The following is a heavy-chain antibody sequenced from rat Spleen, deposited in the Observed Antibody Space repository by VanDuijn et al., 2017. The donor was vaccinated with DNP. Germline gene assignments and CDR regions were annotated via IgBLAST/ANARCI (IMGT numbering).Heavy chain of an antibody. CDR3: AKHWYGGFDY. J-gene: IGHJ2*01. V-gene: IGHV5-7*01. Sequence: EVQLVESGGGLVQPGRSLKLSCAASGFTFSDSFVAWARQAPKKGLEWVATISFDGSSTYYRDSVRGRVTISRDNAKSILYLQMDILRSEDTATYYCAKHWYGGFDYWGQGVMVTISP. CDR1: GFTFSDSF. D-gene: IGHD1-11*01. CDR2: ISFDGSST.